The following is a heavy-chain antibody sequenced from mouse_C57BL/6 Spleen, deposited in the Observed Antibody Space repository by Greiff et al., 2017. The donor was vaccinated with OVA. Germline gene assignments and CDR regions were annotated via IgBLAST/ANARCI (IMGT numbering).Heavy chain of an antibody. CDR2: IDPETGGT. D-gene: IGHD3-3*01. J-gene: IGHJ3*01. CDR1: GYTFTDYE. CDR3: TREGGGDGGFAY. Sequence: VQLQQSGAELVRPGASVTLSCKASGYTFTDYEMHWVKQTPVHGLEWIGAIDPETGGTAYNQKFKGKAILTADKSSSTAYMELRSLTSEDSAVSYCTREGGGDGGFAYWGQGTLVTVSA. V-gene: IGHV1-15*01.